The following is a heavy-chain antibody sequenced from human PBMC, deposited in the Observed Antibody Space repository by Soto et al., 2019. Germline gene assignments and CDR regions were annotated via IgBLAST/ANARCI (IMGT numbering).Heavy chain of an antibody. CDR2: VYLSGHT. CDR3: ARARIVVSGTIVDF. D-gene: IGHD1-7*01. Sequence: SETLSLTCTVSGYSVTSGSYWGWFRQPPEKGLEWIGSVYLSGHTYHNPSLMSRVTISIDTSKNQFSLKLTSVTAADTAVYYCARARIVVSGTIVDFRGLRTLVTVPS. J-gene: IGHJ4*02. V-gene: IGHV4-38-2*02. CDR1: GYSVTSGSY.